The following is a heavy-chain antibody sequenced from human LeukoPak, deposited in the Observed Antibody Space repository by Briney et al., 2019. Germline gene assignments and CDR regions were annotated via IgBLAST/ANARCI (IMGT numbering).Heavy chain of an antibody. V-gene: IGHV4-34*01. CDR2: INHSGST. J-gene: IGHJ5*02. D-gene: IGHD2-15*01. CDR1: GGSFSGYY. Sequence: PSETLSLTCAVYGGSFSGYYWSWIRQPPGKGLEWIGEINHSGSTNYNPSLKSRVTISVDTSKNQFSLKLSSVTAADTAVYYCARHGLCYGGTCYFRGWFDPWGQGALVTVSS. CDR3: ARHGLCYGGTCYFRGWFDP.